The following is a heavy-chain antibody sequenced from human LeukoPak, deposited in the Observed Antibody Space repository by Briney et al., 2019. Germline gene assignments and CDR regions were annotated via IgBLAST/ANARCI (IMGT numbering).Heavy chain of an antibody. CDR1: GFTFSLYG. J-gene: IGHJ4*02. D-gene: IGHD2-21*02. Sequence: GGSLRLSCAASGFTFSLYGIHWVRQAPGKGLEWVAFIQNDGSNKYYADSVKGRFTISRDNSKNTLYLQMNSLRPDDTAMYYCAKDRIVLVTATFDYWGQGTLVTVSS. CDR3: AKDRIVLVTATFDY. CDR2: IQNDGSNK. V-gene: IGHV3-30*02.